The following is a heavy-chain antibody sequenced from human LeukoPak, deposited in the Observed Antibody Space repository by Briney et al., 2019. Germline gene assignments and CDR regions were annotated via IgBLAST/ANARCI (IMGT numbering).Heavy chain of an antibody. CDR3: AREGPDDYGDHSAGDY. CDR2: ISAYNGNT. J-gene: IGHJ4*02. Sequence: GASVKVSCKASGYTFTSYGISWVRQAPGQGLEWMGWISAYNGNTNYAQKLQGRVTMTTDTSTSTAYMELRSLRSDDTAVYYCAREGPDDYGDHSAGDYWGQGTLVTVSS. D-gene: IGHD4-17*01. V-gene: IGHV1-18*01. CDR1: GYTFTSYG.